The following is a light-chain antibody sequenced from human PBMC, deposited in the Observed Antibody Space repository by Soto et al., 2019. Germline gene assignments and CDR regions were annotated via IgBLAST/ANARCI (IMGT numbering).Light chain of an antibody. CDR3: QQFYNYPIT. Sequence: AIQLTQSPSSLSASVGDRVTITCRASQGISSALAWYQHKPGKAPKLLIYDASSLESGVPSRFSGCGSGTDFTLTITSXQPEDFATYYCQQFYNYPITFGQGTRLEIK. CDR1: QGISSA. J-gene: IGKJ5*01. V-gene: IGKV1D-13*01. CDR2: DAS.